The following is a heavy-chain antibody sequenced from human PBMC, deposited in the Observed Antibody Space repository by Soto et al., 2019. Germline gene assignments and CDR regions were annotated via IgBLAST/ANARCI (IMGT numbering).Heavy chain of an antibody. CDR1: GFSLSTSRVG. CDR3: ARAMPSLPHFYYYYYYMDV. J-gene: IGHJ6*03. Sequence: QITLKESGPALVEPTQTLTLTCTFSGFSLSTSRVGVGWIRQPPGKALEWITIIYWDDYKRFNPALSTRLTISKDTSKNQVVLTLTDMDPVDTATYYCARAMPSLPHFYYYYYYMDVWGEGTTVTVSS. CDR2: IYWDDYK. V-gene: IGHV2-5*02. D-gene: IGHD2-2*01.